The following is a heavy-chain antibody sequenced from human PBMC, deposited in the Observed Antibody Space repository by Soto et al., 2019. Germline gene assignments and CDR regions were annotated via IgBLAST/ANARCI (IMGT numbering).Heavy chain of an antibody. CDR1: GYTFTSYG. J-gene: IGHJ5*02. CDR3: ARMGDIVVVTAGWFDP. V-gene: IGHV1-18*01. Sequence: VSCKASGYTFTSYGISWVRQAPGQGLEWMGWISAYNGNTNYAQKLQGRVTMTTDTSTSTAYMELRSLRSDDTAVYYCARMGDIVVVTAGWFDPWGQGTLVTVSS. CDR2: ISAYNGNT. D-gene: IGHD2-21*02.